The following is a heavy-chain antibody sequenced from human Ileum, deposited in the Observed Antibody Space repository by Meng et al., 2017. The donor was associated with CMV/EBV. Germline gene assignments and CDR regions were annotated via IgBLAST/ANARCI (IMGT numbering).Heavy chain of an antibody. CDR3: STDPRELRFLGGRWFDS. Sequence: FSKAWMSWVRQATGKGLEWVARIKSTTDGGATDYAAPVKSRFTISRDDSKNTLFLQMNTLKTEDTAFYYCSTDPRELRFLGGRWFDSWGQGTLVTVSS. CDR1: FSKAW. CDR2: IKSTTDGGAT. V-gene: IGHV3-15*01. J-gene: IGHJ5*01. D-gene: IGHD3-3*01.